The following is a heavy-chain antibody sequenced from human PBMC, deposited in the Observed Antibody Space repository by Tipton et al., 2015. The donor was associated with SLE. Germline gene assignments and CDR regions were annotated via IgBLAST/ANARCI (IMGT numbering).Heavy chain of an antibody. CDR1: GGSISSDY. CDR3: ARSDTGTYPYYFDY. D-gene: IGHD1-26*01. J-gene: IGHJ4*02. Sequence: TLSLTCTVSGGSISSDYWTWIRQPAGKGLEWIGEINHSGDTNYNPSLKSRVTISIDTSKNQISLKLSSVTAADTALYYCARSDTGTYPYYFDYWGQGTLVTVSS. CDR2: INHSGDT. V-gene: IGHV4-34*01.